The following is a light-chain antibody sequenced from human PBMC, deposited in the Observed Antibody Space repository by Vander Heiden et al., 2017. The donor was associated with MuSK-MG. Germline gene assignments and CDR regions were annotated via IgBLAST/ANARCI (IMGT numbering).Light chain of an antibody. Sequence: EIVLTQSPATLSLSPGERATLSCRASQSVSRYLAWYQQKPGQAPRLLIYDASNRANGIPGRFSGSGSGTDFTLTISSREPEDFAVYYWQQRSDLITFGQGTRLDIK. J-gene: IGKJ5*01. CDR1: QSVSRY. CDR3: QQRSDLIT. CDR2: DAS. V-gene: IGKV3-11*01.